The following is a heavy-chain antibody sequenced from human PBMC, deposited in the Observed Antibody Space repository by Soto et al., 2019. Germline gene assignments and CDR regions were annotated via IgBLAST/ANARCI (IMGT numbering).Heavy chain of an antibody. D-gene: IGHD2-8*01. CDR1: GGSFSGYY. CDR3: ARDQYFTSFRGYCTNGVCYTHYFQH. CDR2: INHSGST. Sequence: SETLSLTCAVYGGSFSGYYWSWIRQPPGKGLEWIGEINHSGSTNYNPSLKSRVTISVDTSKNQFSLKLSSVTAADTAVYYCARDQYFTSFRGYCTNGVCYTHYFQHWGQGTLVTVSS. V-gene: IGHV4-34*01. J-gene: IGHJ1*01.